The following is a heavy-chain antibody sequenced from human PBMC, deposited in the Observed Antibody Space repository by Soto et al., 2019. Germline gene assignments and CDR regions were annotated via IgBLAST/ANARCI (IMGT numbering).Heavy chain of an antibody. D-gene: IGHD5-12*01. CDR1: GVTFSSSG. Sequence: PWGSLRLSCAASGVTFSSSGMSWVRQAPGKGLEWVSGITDSGGSTYYVDSVKGRFTISRDNSKNTLSLEMNSLRAEDTAVYYCAKDSGWLHYYWGQGTLVTVSS. CDR2: ITDSGGST. CDR3: AKDSGWLHYY. J-gene: IGHJ4*02. V-gene: IGHV3-23*01.